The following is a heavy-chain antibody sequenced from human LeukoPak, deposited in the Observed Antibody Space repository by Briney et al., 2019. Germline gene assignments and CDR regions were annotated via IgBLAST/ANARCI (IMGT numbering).Heavy chain of an antibody. CDR1: GGSISSGGYY. V-gene: IGHV4-31*03. CDR3: ARGVKGLRGAFDI. Sequence: SQTLSLTCTVSGGSISSGGYYWSWIRQHPGKGLEWIGYIYYSGSTYSNPSLKSRLTMSVDISKNQFSLKLSSVTAADTAVYYCARGVKGLRGAFDIWGQGTMVTVSS. D-gene: IGHD3-10*01. J-gene: IGHJ3*02. CDR2: IYYSGST.